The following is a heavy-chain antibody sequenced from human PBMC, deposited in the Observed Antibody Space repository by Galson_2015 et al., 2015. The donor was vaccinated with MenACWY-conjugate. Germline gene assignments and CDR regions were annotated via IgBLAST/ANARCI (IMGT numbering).Heavy chain of an antibody. V-gene: IGHV3-48*04. Sequence: SLRLSCAASGFTFSDYSMNWVRQAPGKGLEWVSYISSSSSTLYYADSVKGRFTVSRDNANNSLYLQMSSLRIGDTAVYYCVRANYYYGSLGAFDIWCQGTLVTVSS. CDR3: VRANYYYGSLGAFDI. CDR2: ISSSSSTL. CDR1: GFTFSDYS. J-gene: IGHJ4*02. D-gene: IGHD3-10*01.